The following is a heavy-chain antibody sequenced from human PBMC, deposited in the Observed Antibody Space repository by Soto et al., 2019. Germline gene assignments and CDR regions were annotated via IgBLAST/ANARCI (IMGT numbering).Heavy chain of an antibody. CDR1: GFSLSTSGVG. J-gene: IGHJ4*02. V-gene: IGHV2-5*02. CDR2: IYWDDAK. Sequence: QITLKESGPTLVKPTQTLTLTCTFSGFSLSTSGVGVGWIRQPPGKALEWLALIYWDDAKHYSPSLKSRLTNPKDTSKNQVVLIMTNMDPVDTATYYCAHKGGGDRILDYWGQGTLVTVSS. CDR3: AHKGGGDRILDY. D-gene: IGHD3-16*01.